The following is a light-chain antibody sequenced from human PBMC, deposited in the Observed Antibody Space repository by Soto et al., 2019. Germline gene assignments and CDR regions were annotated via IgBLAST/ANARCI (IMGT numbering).Light chain of an antibody. V-gene: IGKV1-5*01. CDR3: QQYKSYSRM. CDR2: DAS. J-gene: IGKJ5*01. CDR1: QSIRSW. Sequence: DIQMTQSPSTLPASVGDRVTVTCRASQSIRSWLAWYQEKPGKAPKLLIYDASTLESGVPSRFTGRGSGTEFTLTISSLQPEDFATYYCQQYKSYSRMFGQGTRLEIK.